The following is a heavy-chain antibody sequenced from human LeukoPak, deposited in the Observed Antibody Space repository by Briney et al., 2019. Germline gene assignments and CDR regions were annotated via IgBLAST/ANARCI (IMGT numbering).Heavy chain of an antibody. CDR3: ARYNILTGSDY. Sequence: SETLSLTCTVSGVSIGSYYWSWIRQPPGKGLEWIGYIYYSGNTNYNPSLTSRVTISVDTSKHQFSLKLTSVTAADTAVYYCARYNILTGSDYWGQGILVTVSS. J-gene: IGHJ4*02. D-gene: IGHD3-9*01. V-gene: IGHV4-59*01. CDR2: IYYSGNT. CDR1: GVSIGSYY.